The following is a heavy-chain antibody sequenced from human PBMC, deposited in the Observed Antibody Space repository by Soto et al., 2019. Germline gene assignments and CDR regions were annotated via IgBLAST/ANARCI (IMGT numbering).Heavy chain of an antibody. CDR2: INPNSGGT. V-gene: IGHV1-2*02. CDR3: ARDQDVVVVAATGPFGYYYYGMDV. Sequence: ASVKVSCKASGYTFTGYYMHWVRQAPGQGXEWMGWINPNSGGTNYAQKFQGRVTMTRDTSISTAYMELSRLRSDDTAVYYCARDQDVVVVAATGPFGYYYYGMDVWGQGSTVTVSS. J-gene: IGHJ6*02. D-gene: IGHD2-15*01. CDR1: GYTFTGYY.